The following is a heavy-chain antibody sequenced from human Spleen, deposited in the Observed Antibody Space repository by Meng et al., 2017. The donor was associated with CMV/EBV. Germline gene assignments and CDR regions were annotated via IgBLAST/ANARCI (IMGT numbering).Heavy chain of an antibody. CDR3: AKDRATGGFDY. J-gene: IGHJ4*02. Sequence: GGSLRLSCAASGFVFADYAMHWVRQAPGKGLEWVSGISWNSGNIGYADSVKGRVTISRDNDKNTLYLQMNSLRAEDTALYYCAKDRATGGFDYWGQGTLVTVSS. CDR1: GFVFADYA. D-gene: IGHD1-26*01. V-gene: IGHV3-9*01. CDR2: ISWNSGNI.